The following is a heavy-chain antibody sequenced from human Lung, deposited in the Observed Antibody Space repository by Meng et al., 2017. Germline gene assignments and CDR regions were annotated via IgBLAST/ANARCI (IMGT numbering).Heavy chain of an antibody. CDR1: GFTFSSYS. CDR3: ARGRVVVSATPSDY. CDR2: ISSSPT. J-gene: IGHJ4*02. V-gene: IGHV3-21*01. D-gene: IGHD2-15*01. Sequence: EVQLVESGGGLLKPGGSLRLSCAASGFTFSSYSMNWVRQAPGKGLEWVSSISSSPTYADSVKGRFTISRDNAENSLYLQMNSLRVEDTAVYFCARGRVVVSATPSDYWGQGTLVTVSS.